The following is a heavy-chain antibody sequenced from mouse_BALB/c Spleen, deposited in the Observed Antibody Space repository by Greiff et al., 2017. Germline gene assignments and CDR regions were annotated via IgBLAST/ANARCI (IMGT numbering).Heavy chain of an antibody. J-gene: IGHJ3*01. Sequence: EVQVVESGGGLVKLGGSLKLSCAASGFTFSSYYMSWVRQTPEKRLEWVAAINSNGGSTYYPDTVKGRFTISRDNAKNTLYLQMSSLKSEDTALYYCARHYDPAWFAYWGQGTLVTVSA. CDR3: ARHYDPAWFAY. CDR1: GFTFSSYY. D-gene: IGHD2-3*01. V-gene: IGHV5-6-2*01. CDR2: INSNGGST.